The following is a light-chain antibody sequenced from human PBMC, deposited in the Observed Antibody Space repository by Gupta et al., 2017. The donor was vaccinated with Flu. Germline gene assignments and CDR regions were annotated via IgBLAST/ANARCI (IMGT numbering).Light chain of an antibody. CDR1: QSLLHSNGYNY. J-gene: IGKJ4*01. Sequence: DIVMTQSPLSLPVTPGEPASSSCRSSQSLLHSNGYNYLDWYLQKPGQSPQLLIYLGSNRASGVPDRFSGSGSGTDFTLKISRVEAEDVGVYYCRQALQTPLTFGRGTKVEIK. V-gene: IGKV2-28*01. CDR2: LGS. CDR3: RQALQTPLT.